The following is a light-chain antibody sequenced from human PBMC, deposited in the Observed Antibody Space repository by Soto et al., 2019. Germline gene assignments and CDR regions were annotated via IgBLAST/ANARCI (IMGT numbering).Light chain of an antibody. V-gene: IGKV3-15*01. CDR3: QQYGRSPYT. CDR2: GAS. CDR1: QSVSSN. J-gene: IGKJ2*01. Sequence: IVMTQSPATLSVSPWERATLSCRASQSVSSNLAWYQQKPGQAPRLLIYGASTRATGIPARFSGSGSGTEFTLTISSLQSEDFAVYYCQQYGRSPYTFGQGTKVDIK.